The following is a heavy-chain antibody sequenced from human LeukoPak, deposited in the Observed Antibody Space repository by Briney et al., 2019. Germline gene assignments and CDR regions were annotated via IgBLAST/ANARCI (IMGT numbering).Heavy chain of an antibody. J-gene: IGHJ5*02. CDR2: ISAYNGNT. CDR3: AREQGYCSSTSCYSGPTFDP. Sequence: RASVKVSCKASGYTFTSYGISWVRQAPGQGLEWMGWISAYNGNTNYAQKLQGRVTMTTDTSTSTAYMELRSLRSDDTAVYYCAREQGYCSSTSCYSGPTFDPWSQGTLVTVSS. V-gene: IGHV1-18*01. CDR1: GYTFTSYG. D-gene: IGHD2-2*01.